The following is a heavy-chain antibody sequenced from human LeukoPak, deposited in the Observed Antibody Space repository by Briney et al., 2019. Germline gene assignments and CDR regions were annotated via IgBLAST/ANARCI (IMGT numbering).Heavy chain of an antibody. CDR1: GGSISSYY. J-gene: IGHJ3*02. Sequence: SETLSLTCTVSGGSISSYYWSWIRQPAGKGLEWIGRIYTSGSTNYNPSLKSRVTMSVDTSKNQFSLKLSSVTAADTAVYYCAREKEDFWSGYYTGGHAFDIWGQGTMVTASS. CDR3: AREKEDFWSGYYTGGHAFDI. CDR2: IYTSGST. V-gene: IGHV4-4*07. D-gene: IGHD3-3*01.